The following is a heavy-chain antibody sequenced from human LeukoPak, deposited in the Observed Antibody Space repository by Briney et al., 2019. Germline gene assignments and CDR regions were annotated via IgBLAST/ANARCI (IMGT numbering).Heavy chain of an antibody. D-gene: IGHD4-17*01. J-gene: IGHJ3*02. V-gene: IGHV4-4*07. CDR2: IYTSGST. CDR1: GGSTSSYY. CDR3: ARPHDYGDYGNAFDI. Sequence: SETLSLTCTVSGGSTSSYYWSWIRQPAGKGLEWIGRIYTSGSTNYNPTLKSRVTISVDKSKNQFSLKLSSVTAADTAVYYCARPHDYGDYGNAFDIWGHGTMVTVSS.